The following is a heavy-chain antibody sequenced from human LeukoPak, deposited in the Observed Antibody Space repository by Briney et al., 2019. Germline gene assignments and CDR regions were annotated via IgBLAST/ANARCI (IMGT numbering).Heavy chain of an antibody. D-gene: IGHD3-10*01. CDR3: ARGPALYGSGSYTSFPFDY. J-gene: IGHJ4*02. CDR2: INHSGST. CDR1: GGSFSGYY. Sequence: SETLSLTCAVYGGSFSGYYWSWIPQPPGRGLEWIGEINHSGSTNYNPSLESRVTISVDTSKNQFSLKLSSVTAADTAVYYCARGPALYGSGSYTSFPFDYWGQGTLVTVSS. V-gene: IGHV4-34*01.